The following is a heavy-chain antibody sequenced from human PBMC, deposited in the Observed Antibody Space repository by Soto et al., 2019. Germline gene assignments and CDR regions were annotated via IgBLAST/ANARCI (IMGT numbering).Heavy chain of an antibody. CDR3: ARHRSDYVWGSYLNFDY. CDR1: GYSFTSYW. Sequence: GESLKISCKGSGYSFTSYWIGWVRQMPGKGLEWMGIIYPGDSDTRYSPSFQGQVTISADKSISTAYLQWSSLKASDTAMYYCARHRSDYVWGSYLNFDYWGQGTPVTVSS. D-gene: IGHD3-16*02. V-gene: IGHV5-51*01. CDR2: IYPGDSDT. J-gene: IGHJ4*02.